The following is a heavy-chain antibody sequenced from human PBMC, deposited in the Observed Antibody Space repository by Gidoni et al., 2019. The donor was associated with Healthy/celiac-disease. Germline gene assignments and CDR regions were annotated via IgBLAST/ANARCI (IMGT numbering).Heavy chain of an antibody. CDR2: IIPIFGTA. CDR3: ARGDSSGRPGGY. J-gene: IGHJ4*02. D-gene: IGHD6-19*01. CDR1: GVTFSSYA. V-gene: IGHV1-69*06. Sequence: QVQLVQSVAEVKKPGPSVKVSCKASGVTFSSYATSWVLQAPGQGLEWMGGIIPIFGTADYAQKFQGRVTSTADKSTSTDYMELSRLRSEDTAVYYCARGDSSGRPGGYWGQGTLVTVSS.